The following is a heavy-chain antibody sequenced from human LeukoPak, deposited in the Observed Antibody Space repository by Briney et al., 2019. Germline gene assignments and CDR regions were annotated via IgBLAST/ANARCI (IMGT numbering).Heavy chain of an antibody. V-gene: IGHV3-30*03. Sequence: PGRSLRLSCAASGFTFSSYGMHWVRQAPGKGLEWVAVISYDGSNKYYADSVKGRFTIPRDNSKNTLYLQINSLRAEDTAVYYCAGLNSPHYYDSSGYPFDYWGQGTLVTVSS. CDR1: GFTFSSYG. J-gene: IGHJ4*02. CDR3: AGLNSPHYYDSSGYPFDY. CDR2: ISYDGSNK. D-gene: IGHD3-22*01.